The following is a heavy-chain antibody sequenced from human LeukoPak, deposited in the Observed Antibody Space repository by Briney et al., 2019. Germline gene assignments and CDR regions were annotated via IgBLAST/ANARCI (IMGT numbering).Heavy chain of an antibody. J-gene: IGHJ4*02. CDR3: ARASVRFLEWSDSYYFDY. V-gene: IGHV3-21*01. Sequence: GSLRLSCAASGFTFSSYSMNWVRQAPGKGLEWVSSISSSSSYIYYADSVKGRFTISRDNAKNSLYLQMNSLRAEDTAVYYCARASVRFLEWSDSYYFDYWGQGTLVTVSS. CDR2: ISSSSSYI. D-gene: IGHD3-3*01. CDR1: GFTFSSYS.